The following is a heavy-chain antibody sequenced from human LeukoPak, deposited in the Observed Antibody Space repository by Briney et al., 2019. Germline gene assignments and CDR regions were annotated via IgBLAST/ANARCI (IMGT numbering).Heavy chain of an antibody. CDR3: ARDRQRYSSSWYDYYYYGMDV. V-gene: IGHV1-69*04. J-gene: IGHJ6*02. Sequence: SVKVSCKASGGTFSSCAISWVRQAPGQGLEWMGRIIPILGIANYAQKFQGRVMITADKSTSTAYMELSSLRSEDTAVYYCARDRQRYSSSWYDYYYYGMDVWGQGTTVTVSS. D-gene: IGHD6-13*01. CDR1: GGTFSSCA. CDR2: IIPILGIA.